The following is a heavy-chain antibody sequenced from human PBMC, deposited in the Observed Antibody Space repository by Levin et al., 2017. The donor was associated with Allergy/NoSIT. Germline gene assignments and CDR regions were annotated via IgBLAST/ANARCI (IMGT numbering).Heavy chain of an antibody. CDR2: IYDDGST. CDR3: TKGHYSGVYQ. D-gene: IGHD2-2*01. J-gene: IGHJ4*02. Sequence: GESLKISCAASGFSVSTHYITWVRQGPGKGLECVSVIYDDGSTYYADSVRGRFTISRDNSKNTLSLQMNSLRDDDTAVYYCTKGHYSGVYQWGQGTLVTVSS. V-gene: IGHV3-53*01. CDR1: GFSVSTHY.